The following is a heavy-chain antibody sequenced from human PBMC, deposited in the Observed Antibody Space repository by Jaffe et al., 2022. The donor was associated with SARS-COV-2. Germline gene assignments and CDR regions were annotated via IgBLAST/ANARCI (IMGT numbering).Heavy chain of an antibody. V-gene: IGHV3-72*01. J-gene: IGHJ4*02. D-gene: IGHD3-22*01. CDR1: GFTFSDHY. Sequence: EVQLMESGGGLVQPGGSLRLSCAVSGFTFSDHYLEWVRQAPGQGLEWVGRISDKAHSYTTEYAASVKGRFTISRDDSENSLYLQMNSLTTDDTAVYYCVTISSGYFYLYWGQGTLVTVSS. CDR3: VTISSGYFYLY. CDR2: ISDKAHSYTT.